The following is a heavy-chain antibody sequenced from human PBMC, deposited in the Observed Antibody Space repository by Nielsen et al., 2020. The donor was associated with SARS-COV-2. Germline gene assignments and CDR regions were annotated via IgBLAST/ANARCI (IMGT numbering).Heavy chain of an antibody. CDR1: GYTFTSYY. CDR3: ARGTTVVTPGAYMGWEPVDPDYYYYYYMDV. V-gene: IGHV1-46*01. Sequence: ASVKVSCKASGYTFTSYYMHWVRQAPGQGLEWMGIINPSGGSTSYAQKFQGRVTMTRDTSKNQFSLKLSSVTAADTAVYYCARGTTVVTPGAYMGWEPVDPDYYYYYYMDVWGKGTTVTVSS. CDR2: INPSGGST. D-gene: IGHD4-23*01. J-gene: IGHJ6*03.